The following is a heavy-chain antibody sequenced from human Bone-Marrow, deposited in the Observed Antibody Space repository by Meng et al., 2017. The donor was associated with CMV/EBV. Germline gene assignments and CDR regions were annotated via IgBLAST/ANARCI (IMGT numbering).Heavy chain of an antibody. D-gene: IGHD1-1*01. CDR1: GFTCSSCA. Sequence: LPFAASGFTCSSCAMPWVPQAPGKGLKWVAVISYDGSNKYYADSVKGRSTISRDNSKNTLYLQMNSLRAEDTAVYYCARVGTTGTTVGWGQGTLVTVSS. CDR2: ISYDGSNK. V-gene: IGHV3-30-3*01. J-gene: IGHJ4*02. CDR3: ARVGTTGTTVG.